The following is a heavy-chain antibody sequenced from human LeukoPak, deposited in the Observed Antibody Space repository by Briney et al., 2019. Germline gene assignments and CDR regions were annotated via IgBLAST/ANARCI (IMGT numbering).Heavy chain of an antibody. CDR3: AKSPRGPFAFGELLVMDV. CDR2: IKTKNDGGTT. D-gene: IGHD3-10*01. V-gene: IGHV3-15*01. CDR1: GFTVNKAW. J-gene: IGHJ6*02. Sequence: GGSLRLSCAASGFTVNKAWMSWVRQAPGKGLEWVGRIKTKNDGGTTDYGAPVKGRFTISRDDSTNTVYLQMNSLRTEDTAVYYCAKSPRGPFAFGELLVMDVWGQGTTVTVSS.